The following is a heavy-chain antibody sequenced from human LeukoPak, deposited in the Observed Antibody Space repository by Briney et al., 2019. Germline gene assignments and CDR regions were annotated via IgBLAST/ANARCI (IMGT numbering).Heavy chain of an antibody. V-gene: IGHV3-23*01. CDR2: ISGSGGST. Sequence: GGSLRLSCAASGFTFSSCAMSWVRQAPGKGLEWVSAISGSGGSTYYADSVKGRFTISRDNSKNTLYLQMSSLRAEDTAVYYCAKDLTLYYYDSSGYSDYWGQGTLVTVSS. J-gene: IGHJ4*02. D-gene: IGHD3-22*01. CDR1: GFTFSSCA. CDR3: AKDLTLYYYDSSGYSDY.